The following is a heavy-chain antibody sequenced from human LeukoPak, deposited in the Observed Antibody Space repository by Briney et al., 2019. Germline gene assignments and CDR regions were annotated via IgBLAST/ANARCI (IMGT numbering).Heavy chain of an antibody. Sequence: GGSLRLSCAASGFSFSSYGMYWVRQAPGKGLEWVAFIRYDGSNKYYADSVKGRFTISRDNAKNSLYLQMNSLRAEDTALYYCARGRSTVATDYYYYMDVWGKGTTVTVSS. J-gene: IGHJ6*03. CDR2: IRYDGSNK. CDR1: GFSFSSYG. D-gene: IGHD6-19*01. V-gene: IGHV3-30*02. CDR3: ARGRSTVATDYYYYMDV.